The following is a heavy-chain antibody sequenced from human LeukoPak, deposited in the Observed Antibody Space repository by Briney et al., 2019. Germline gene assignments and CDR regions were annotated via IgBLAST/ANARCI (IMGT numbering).Heavy chain of an antibody. CDR1: GFIFGDFA. Sequence: GGSLRLSCEGSGFIFGDFAMNWVRQTPGKGLEWVSGISGRGLSVYYADSVKGRFTISRDNAKNSLYLQMNSLRAEDTAVYYCARGLTYYDSWSGYWGYYYYMDVWGKGTTVTVSS. V-gene: IGHV3-69-1*01. D-gene: IGHD3-3*01. CDR2: ISGRGLSV. CDR3: ARGLTYYDSWSGYWGYYYYMDV. J-gene: IGHJ6*03.